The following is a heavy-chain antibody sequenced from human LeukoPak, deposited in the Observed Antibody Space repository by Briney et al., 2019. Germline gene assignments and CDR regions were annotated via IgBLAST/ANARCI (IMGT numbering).Heavy chain of an antibody. CDR1: GFIFSDHY. D-gene: IGHD2-8*02. Sequence: GGSLRLSCAASGFIFSDHYMFWIRQAPGKGLEWVGHVGNKDDSYTTDYAASVKGRFTISRDDSKNSVDLQMNSLKIEDTAMYYCTRAYWYRFDYWGQGTLVTVSS. CDR2: VGNKDDSYTT. J-gene: IGHJ4*02. V-gene: IGHV3-72*01. CDR3: TRAYWYRFDY.